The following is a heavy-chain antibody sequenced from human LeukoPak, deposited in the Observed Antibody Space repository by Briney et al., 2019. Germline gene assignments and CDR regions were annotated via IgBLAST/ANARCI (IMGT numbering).Heavy chain of an antibody. CDR1: GYTFTGYY. J-gene: IGHJ4*02. D-gene: IGHD3-22*01. Sequence: GASVKVSCKASGYTFTGYYMHWVRQAPGQGLEWMGWINPNSGGTNYAQKFQGRVTMTRDTSISTAYMELSRLRSDDTAVYYCASTDYYDSSGYYPCWSQGTLVTVSS. V-gene: IGHV1-2*02. CDR3: ASTDYYDSSGYYPC. CDR2: INPNSGGT.